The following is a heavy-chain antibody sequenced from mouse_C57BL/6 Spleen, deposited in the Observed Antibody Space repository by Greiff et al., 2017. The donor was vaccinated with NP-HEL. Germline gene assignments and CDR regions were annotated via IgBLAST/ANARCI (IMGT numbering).Heavy chain of an antibody. CDR2: IYPGDGDT. CDR1: GYAFSSYW. J-gene: IGHJ3*01. CDR3: ARRSYYDDDEFAY. Sequence: VQLVESGAELVKPGASVKISCKASGYAFSSYWMNWVKQRPGKGLEWIGQIYPGDGDTNYNGKFKGKATLTADKSSSTAYMQLSSLTSEDSAVYFWARRSYYDDDEFAYWGQGTLVTVSA. V-gene: IGHV1-80*01. D-gene: IGHD2-4*01.